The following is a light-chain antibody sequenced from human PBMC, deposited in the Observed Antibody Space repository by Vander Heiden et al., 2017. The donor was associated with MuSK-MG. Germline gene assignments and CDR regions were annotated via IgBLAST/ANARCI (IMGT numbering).Light chain of an antibody. Sequence: SYELTQPPSVSVSQGQTASITCPGDKLGAKYACSYQQQPGQAPVPAIYTTSKRTSGIPERFTGSNSGNTATLTISGTQAMDEADYYCQAWDSRSVVFGGGTKLTVL. J-gene: IGLJ2*01. V-gene: IGLV3-1*01. CDR3: QAWDSRSVV. CDR2: TTS. CDR1: KLGAKY.